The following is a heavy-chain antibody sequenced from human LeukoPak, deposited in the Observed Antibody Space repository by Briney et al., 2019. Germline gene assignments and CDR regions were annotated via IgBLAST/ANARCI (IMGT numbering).Heavy chain of an antibody. Sequence: ASVKVSCKASGYTFTSYGLSWVRQAPGQGLEWMGWISTYNDNTHYAQKFQGRVTMTTDTSTSTAYMELRSLRSDDTAVYYCARFSAYYYGSGSYYRSWFDPWGQGTLVTVSS. V-gene: IGHV1-18*01. J-gene: IGHJ5*02. D-gene: IGHD3-10*01. CDR2: ISTYNDNT. CDR1: GYTFTSYG. CDR3: ARFSAYYYGSGSYYRSWFDP.